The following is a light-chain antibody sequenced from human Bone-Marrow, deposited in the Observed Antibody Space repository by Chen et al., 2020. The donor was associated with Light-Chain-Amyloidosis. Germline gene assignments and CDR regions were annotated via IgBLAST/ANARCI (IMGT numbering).Light chain of an antibody. V-gene: IGKV3-11*01. Sequence: EIVLTQSPATLSLSPGERATLSCRASQSVSSYLAWYQQKPGQAPRLLIYDASNRATGILVRFSGSGSGTDFTLTISSLEPEDFAVYYCQQRSNWPPEDTFGQGTKLEIK. J-gene: IGKJ2*01. CDR2: DAS. CDR1: QSVSSY. CDR3: QQRSNWPPEDT.